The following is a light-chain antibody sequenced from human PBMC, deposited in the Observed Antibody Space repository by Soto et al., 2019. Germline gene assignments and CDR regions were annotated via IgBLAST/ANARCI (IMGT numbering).Light chain of an antibody. V-gene: IGKV3-15*01. CDR3: EHYSNWPPT. CDR2: YAS. Sequence: EVVMTQSPATLSVSPGERVTLSCRASESVHRNLAWYQHKPGQGPSLLIYYASTRATGVPDRFTGSGSGTEFTRTISSLPSAEFGVYHCEHYSNWPPTFGPGARVDIK. J-gene: IGKJ3*01. CDR1: ESVHRN.